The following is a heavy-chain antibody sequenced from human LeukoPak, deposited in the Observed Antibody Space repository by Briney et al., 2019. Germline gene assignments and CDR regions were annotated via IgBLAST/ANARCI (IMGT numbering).Heavy chain of an antibody. CDR3: ARGRPANYYDFWSGYDY. Sequence: SETLSLTCTVSGGSISSYYWSWIRQPPGKGLEWIGYIYYSGSTYYNPSLKSRVTISVDTSKNQFSLKLSSVTAADTAVYYCARGRPANYYDFWSGYDYWGQGTLVTVSS. CDR2: IYYSGST. J-gene: IGHJ4*02. D-gene: IGHD3-3*01. CDR1: GGSISSYY. V-gene: IGHV4-59*08.